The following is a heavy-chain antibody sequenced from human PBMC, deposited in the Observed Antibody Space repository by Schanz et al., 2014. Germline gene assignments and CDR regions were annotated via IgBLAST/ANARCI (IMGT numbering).Heavy chain of an antibody. CDR1: GFTFSSYG. Sequence: QVQLVESGGGVVQPGGSLRLSCAASGFTFSSYGMHWVRQAPGKGLEWVTFIRFDGSDKYYADSVKGRFSVSRDNSKITLYLQLISLRADDTVVYFWAKDQLTNYRGSGYNWFDPWGQGTLVTVSS. D-gene: IGHD3-10*01. V-gene: IGHV3-30*02. CDR2: IRFDGSDK. CDR3: AKDQLTNYRGSGYNWFDP. J-gene: IGHJ5*02.